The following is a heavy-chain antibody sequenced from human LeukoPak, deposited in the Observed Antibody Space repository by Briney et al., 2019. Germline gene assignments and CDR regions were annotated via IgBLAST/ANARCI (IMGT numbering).Heavy chain of an antibody. J-gene: IGHJ6*02. CDR1: GYTFTDYY. V-gene: IGHV1-2*04. CDR2: INPNSGGT. CDR3: ARDLLQTMGYYGMDV. D-gene: IGHD1-14*01. Sequence: PGASVKVSCKASGYTFTDYYIHWVRQAPGQGLEWMGWINPNSGGTNYAQKFQGWVSMTRDTSISTAYMELSRLRSDDTAVYYCARDLLQTMGYYGMDVWGQGTTVTVSS.